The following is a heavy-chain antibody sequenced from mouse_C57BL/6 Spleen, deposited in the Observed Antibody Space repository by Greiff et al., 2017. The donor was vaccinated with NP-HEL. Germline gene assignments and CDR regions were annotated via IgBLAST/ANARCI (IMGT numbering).Heavy chain of an antibody. V-gene: IGHV1-50*01. CDR2: IDPSDSYT. D-gene: IGHD2-2*01. J-gene: IGHJ4*01. CDR1: GYTFTSYW. Sequence: QVQLQQSGAELVKPGASVKLSCKASGYTFTSYWMQWVKQRPGQGLEWIGEIDPSDSYTNYNQKFKGKATLTVDTSSSTAYMQLSSLTSEDSAVYYCARGASMGYDYAMDYWGQGTSVTVSS. CDR3: ARGASMGYDYAMDY.